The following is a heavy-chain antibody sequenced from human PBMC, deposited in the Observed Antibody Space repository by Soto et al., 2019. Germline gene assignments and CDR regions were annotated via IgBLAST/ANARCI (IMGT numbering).Heavy chain of an antibody. CDR2: ISYDGSNK. CDR1: GFTFSSYG. CDR3: AKCGMITFGGVIVQDASDI. D-gene: IGHD3-16*02. J-gene: IGHJ3*02. Sequence: LSLSCAASGFTFSSYGMHWVRQAPGKGLEWVAVISYDGSNKYYADSVKGRFTISRDNSKNTLYLQMNSLRAEDTAVYYCAKCGMITFGGVIVQDASDIWGQGTMVTVSS. V-gene: IGHV3-30*18.